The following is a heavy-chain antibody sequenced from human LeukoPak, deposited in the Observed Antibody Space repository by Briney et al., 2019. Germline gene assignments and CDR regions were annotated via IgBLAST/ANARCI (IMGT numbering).Heavy chain of an antibody. CDR3: AKNHTDGYLDY. CDR1: GFSFSSYG. J-gene: IGHJ4*02. Sequence: GESLRLSCAASGFSFSSYGMSWVRQAPGKGLEWVAAISGSGGITYYADSVKGRFTISRDNSKNTLYLQMNSLRADDTAIYYCAKNHTDGYLDYWGQGTLVTVSS. V-gene: IGHV3-23*01. CDR2: ISGSGGIT. D-gene: IGHD5-24*01.